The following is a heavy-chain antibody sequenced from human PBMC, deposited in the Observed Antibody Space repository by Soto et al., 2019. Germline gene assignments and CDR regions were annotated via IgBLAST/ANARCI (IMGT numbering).Heavy chain of an antibody. CDR2: ISGSGGST. Sequence: GGSLRLSCAASGFTFSSYAMSWVRQAPGKGLEWVSAISGSGGSTYYADSVKGRFTISRDNSKNTLYLQMNSLRAEDTAVYYCAKARAQYYDFWSGHPVDYWGQGTLVTVSS. CDR1: GFTFSSYA. V-gene: IGHV3-23*01. D-gene: IGHD3-3*01. CDR3: AKARAQYYDFWSGHPVDY. J-gene: IGHJ4*02.